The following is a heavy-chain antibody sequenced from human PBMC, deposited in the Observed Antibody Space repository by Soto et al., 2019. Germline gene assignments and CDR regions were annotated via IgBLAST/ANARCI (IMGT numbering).Heavy chain of an antibody. D-gene: IGHD3-10*01. CDR2: IIPIFGTA. Sequence: QVQLVQSGAEVKKPGSSVKVSCKASGGTFSSYAISWVRQAPGQGLEWMGGIIPIFGTANYAQKFQGRVTITADDSTSTAHMELSSLSSEDTAVYYCARVVPRRLVQGVISWFGPWGQGTLVTVCS. CDR3: ARVVPRRLVQGVISWFGP. CDR1: GGTFSSYA. J-gene: IGHJ5*02. V-gene: IGHV1-69*01.